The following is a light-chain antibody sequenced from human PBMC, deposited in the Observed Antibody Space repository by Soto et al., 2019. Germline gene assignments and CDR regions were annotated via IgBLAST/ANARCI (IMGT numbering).Light chain of an antibody. CDR2: GAS. J-gene: IGKJ1*01. CDR1: QSVSSSY. Sequence: EIVLTQSPGTLSLSPGERATLSCRASQSVSSSYLAWYQQKPGQAPRLLIYGASSGATGIPDRFSGSGSGTDFTLTISRLEPDDFGVYYCQQYADWPTTFGQGTKVDIK. V-gene: IGKV3-20*01. CDR3: QQYADWPTT.